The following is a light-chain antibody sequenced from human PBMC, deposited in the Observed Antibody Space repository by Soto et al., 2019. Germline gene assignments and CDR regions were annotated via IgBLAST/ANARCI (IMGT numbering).Light chain of an antibody. V-gene: IGLV1-40*01. CDR1: SSNIGAGYD. Sequence: QSVLTQPPSVSGAPGQRVTISCTGSSSNIGAGYDVHWYQQLPGTAPKVLIYANRNRPSGVPDRFSGSRSATSASLAITGLQAEDEADYYCQSYDRSLSGSYVFGAGTKVTVL. J-gene: IGLJ1*01. CDR3: QSYDRSLSGSYV. CDR2: ANR.